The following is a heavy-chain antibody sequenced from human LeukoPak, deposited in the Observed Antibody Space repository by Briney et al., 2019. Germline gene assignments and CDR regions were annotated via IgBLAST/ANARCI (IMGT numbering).Heavy chain of an antibody. CDR3: ARVRGHYDSSGYYYSYFVY. J-gene: IGHJ4*02. CDR2: IYYSGST. D-gene: IGHD3-22*01. V-gene: IGHV4-61*01. CDR1: GGSVSSGSYY. Sequence: SETLSLTCTVSGGSVSSGSYYWSWIRQPPGKGLEWIGYIYYSGSTNYNPSLKSRVTISVDTSKNQFSLKLSSVTAADTAVYYCARVRGHYDSSGYYYSYFVYWGQGTLVTVSS.